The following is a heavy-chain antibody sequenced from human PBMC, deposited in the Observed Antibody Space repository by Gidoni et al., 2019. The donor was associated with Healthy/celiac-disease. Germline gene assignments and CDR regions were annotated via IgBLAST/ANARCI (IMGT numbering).Heavy chain of an antibody. V-gene: IGHV3-33*01. Sequence: QVQLVESGGGVVQPGRSRRLSCAASGFTFSSYGMHWVRQAPGKGLEWVAVIWYDGSNKYYADSVKGRFTISRDNSKNTLYLQMNSLRAEDTAVYYCARDRIAVAGTPGAFDIWGQGTMVTVSS. CDR2: IWYDGSNK. CDR3: ARDRIAVAGTPGAFDI. CDR1: GFTFSSYG. J-gene: IGHJ3*02. D-gene: IGHD6-19*01.